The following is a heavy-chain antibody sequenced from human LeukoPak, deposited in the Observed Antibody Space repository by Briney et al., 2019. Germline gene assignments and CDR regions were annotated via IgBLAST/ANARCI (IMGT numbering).Heavy chain of an antibody. D-gene: IGHD3-10*01. CDR3: AREANYYGSGSYFEGTFDY. V-gene: IGHV4-39*02. CDR2: IYYSGST. CDR1: GGSISSSSYY. J-gene: IGHJ4*02. Sequence: SETLSLTCTVSGGSISSSSYYWGWIRQPPGKGLEWIGSIYYSGSTYYNPSLKSRVTISVDTSKNQFSLKLSSVTAADTAVYYCAREANYYGSGSYFEGTFDYWGQGSLVTVSS.